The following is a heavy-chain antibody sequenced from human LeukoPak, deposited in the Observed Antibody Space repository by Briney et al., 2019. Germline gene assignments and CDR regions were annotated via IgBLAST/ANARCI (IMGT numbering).Heavy chain of an antibody. CDR2: IYSGGTT. D-gene: IGHD3-10*01. Sequence: GGSLRLSCTASGLTVSSNYMSWVRQAPGKGLEWVSVIYSGGTTYYADSVKGRFTISRDNSKNTLYLQMNSLRAEDTAVYYCASSSDIYGSGSYFNSLGDVWGKGTTVSISS. V-gene: IGHV3-53*01. CDR3: ASSSDIYGSGSYFNSLGDV. J-gene: IGHJ6*04. CDR1: GLTVSSNY.